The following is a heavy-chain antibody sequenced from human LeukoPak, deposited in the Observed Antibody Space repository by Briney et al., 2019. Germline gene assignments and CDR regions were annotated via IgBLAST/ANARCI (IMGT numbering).Heavy chain of an antibody. CDR3: ARHDSYDSSGYYSGYFQH. Sequence: KPSETLSLTCTVSGGSISSGGYYWSWIRQHPGKGLEWIGYIYYSGSTYYNPPLKSRVTISVDTSKKQFSLKLSSVTAADTAVYYCARHDSYDSSGYYSGYFQHWGQGTLVTVSS. CDR1: GGSISSGGYY. D-gene: IGHD3-22*01. J-gene: IGHJ1*01. CDR2: IYYSGST. V-gene: IGHV4-31*03.